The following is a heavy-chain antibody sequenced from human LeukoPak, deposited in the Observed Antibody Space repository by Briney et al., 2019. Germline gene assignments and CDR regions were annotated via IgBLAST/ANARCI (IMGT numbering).Heavy chain of an antibody. D-gene: IGHD3-16*01. CDR2: IGTAGDT. V-gene: IGHV3-13*01. CDR3: ARGGGGPHAYYFDY. Sequence: GGSLRLSCAASGFTFSSYDMHWVRQATGKGLEWVSAIGTAGDTYYPGSVKGRFTISRENAKNSLYLQMNSLRAGDTAVYYCARGGGGPHAYYFDYWGQGTLVTVSS. CDR1: GFTFSSYD. J-gene: IGHJ4*02.